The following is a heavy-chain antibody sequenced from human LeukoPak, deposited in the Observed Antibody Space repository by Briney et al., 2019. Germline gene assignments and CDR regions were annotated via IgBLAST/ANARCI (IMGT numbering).Heavy chain of an antibody. J-gene: IGHJ3*02. Sequence: GGSLRLSCAASGFTFSSYGMSWVRQAPGKGLEWVSAISGSGGSTYYADSVKGRFTISRDNSKNTQYLQMNSLRAEDTAVYYCARDGVAGAFDIWGQGTMVTVSS. CDR2: ISGSGGST. D-gene: IGHD2-15*01. V-gene: IGHV3-23*01. CDR3: ARDGVAGAFDI. CDR1: GFTFSSYG.